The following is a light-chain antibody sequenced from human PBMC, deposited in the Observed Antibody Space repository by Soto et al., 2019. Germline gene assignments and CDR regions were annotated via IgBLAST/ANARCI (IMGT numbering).Light chain of an antibody. CDR3: QQYNSYSPT. Sequence: DIQMTQSPSTLSASVGDRVTITCRASQSISSWLAWYQQKPGKAPKLLIYKASSLESGVPSRFSGSGSGTAFTLTISSLRPDDFATYYFQQYNSYSPTFGQGTKVEIK. J-gene: IGKJ1*01. V-gene: IGKV1-5*03. CDR2: KAS. CDR1: QSISSW.